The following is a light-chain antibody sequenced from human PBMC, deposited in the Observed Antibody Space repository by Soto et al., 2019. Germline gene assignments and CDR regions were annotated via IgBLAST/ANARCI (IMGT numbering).Light chain of an antibody. V-gene: IGLV2-23*01. J-gene: IGLJ2*01. CDR1: SSDVGSYNL. CDR2: EGN. Sequence: QSALPQPASVSGSPGQSITISFTGTSSDVGSYNLVSWYQQHPGKAPKLIIYEGNKRPSGVSNRFSASKSGNTASLTISGLQAEDEADYYCCSYAQTSSSSVVFGGGTKLTVL. CDR3: CSYAQTSSSSVV.